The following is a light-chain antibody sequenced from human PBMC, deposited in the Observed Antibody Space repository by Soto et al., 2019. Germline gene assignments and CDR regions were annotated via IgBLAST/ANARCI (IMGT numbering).Light chain of an antibody. Sequence: EIVLTQSPDTLSLSPGEGATLSCRASQSVGSYLAWYQQKPGQAPRLLIYASSNRATGIPARFSGSGSGIDLTLTISSLKPEDFAVYYFQQRSNWYTFGQGTKLEIK. CDR2: ASS. CDR3: QQRSNWYT. V-gene: IGKV3-11*01. CDR1: QSVGSY. J-gene: IGKJ2*01.